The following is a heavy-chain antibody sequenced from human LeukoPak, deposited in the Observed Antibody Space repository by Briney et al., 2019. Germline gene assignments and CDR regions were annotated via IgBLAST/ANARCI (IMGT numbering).Heavy chain of an antibody. D-gene: IGHD1-26*01. V-gene: IGHV3-21*01. Sequence: GGSLRLSCAASGFTFSSYSMNWVRQAPGKGLEWVSSISSSGSYIYYADSVKGRFTISRDNAKNSLYLQMNSLRAEDTAVYYCARAPGSGSYPFDYWGQGTLVTVSS. J-gene: IGHJ4*02. CDR1: GFTFSSYS. CDR3: ARAPGSGSYPFDY. CDR2: ISSSGSYI.